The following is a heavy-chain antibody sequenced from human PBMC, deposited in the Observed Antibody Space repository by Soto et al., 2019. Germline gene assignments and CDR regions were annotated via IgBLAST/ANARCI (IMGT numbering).Heavy chain of an antibody. D-gene: IGHD3-10*02. CDR2: ISYDGGNK. V-gene: IGHV3-30-3*01. J-gene: IGHJ6*02. Sequence: GRPLRLSCAAAGFTFISYSLRWLRQAPGKGLEWVAIISYDGGNKYYADSVKGRFTISRDNSKNALYLQMSSLRAEDTAVYYCARPHLYYDVPYAMDVWGQGTTVTVSS. CDR3: ARPHLYYDVPYAMDV. CDR1: GFTFISYS.